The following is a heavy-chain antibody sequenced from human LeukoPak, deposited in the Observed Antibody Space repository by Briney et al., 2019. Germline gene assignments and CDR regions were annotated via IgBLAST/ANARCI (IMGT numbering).Heavy chain of an antibody. CDR3: AKARLRYFDWLLCS. CDR2: ISYDGSNK. J-gene: IGHJ5*02. V-gene: IGHV3-30-3*01. Sequence: PGRSLRLSCAASGFTFSSYAMHWVRQAPGKGLEWVAVISYDGSNKYYADSVKGRFTISRDNSKNTLYLQMNSLRAEDTAVYYCAKARLRYFDWLLCSWGQGTLVTVSS. D-gene: IGHD3-9*01. CDR1: GFTFSSYA.